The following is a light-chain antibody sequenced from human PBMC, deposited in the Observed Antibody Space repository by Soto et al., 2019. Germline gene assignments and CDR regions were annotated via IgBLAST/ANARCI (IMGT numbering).Light chain of an antibody. J-gene: IGKJ2*01. CDR2: AAS. CDR3: QQYISYPYT. CDR1: QSISSY. Sequence: DIQMTQSPSSLSASVGDRVTITCRASQSISSYLNWYQQKPGKAPKLLIYAASSLQSGVPSRFSGSGSGTDFTLTISSLQPDDLATYYCQQYISYPYTFGQG. V-gene: IGKV1-39*01.